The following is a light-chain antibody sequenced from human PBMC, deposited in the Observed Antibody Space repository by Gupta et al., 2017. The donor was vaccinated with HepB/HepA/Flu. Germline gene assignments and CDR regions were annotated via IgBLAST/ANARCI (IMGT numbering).Light chain of an antibody. CDR3: QQSYNTPLT. V-gene: IGKV1-39*01. J-gene: IGKJ2*01. CDR1: QSISSY. Sequence: DIQMTQSPYSLSASVGDTVTITCRASQSISSYLNWYQQKPGRAPKLLIYAASSLQSGVPSRFSGSGSGTDFTLTISRLQPEDFATYYCQQSYNTPLTFGQGTKLEIK. CDR2: AAS.